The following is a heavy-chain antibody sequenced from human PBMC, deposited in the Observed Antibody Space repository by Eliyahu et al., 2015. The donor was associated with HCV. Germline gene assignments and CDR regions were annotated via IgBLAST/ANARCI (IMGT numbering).Heavy chain of an antibody. D-gene: IGHD4-17*01. J-gene: IGHJ3*01. Sequence: QLQVQESGPGLVKPSETLSLTCTVSGGSIRSSRYYWGWIRPSPGKGLEWIGNIDYSGSTHYTPSLKSRVTISVDTSKNQFSLRLNSVTATDTAVYYCATRSDFGDNTLADAGVVDDAFDVWGQGTMVTVSS. CDR2: IDYSGST. CDR1: GGSIRSSRYY. CDR3: ATRSDFGDNTLADAGVVDDAFDV. V-gene: IGHV4-39*01.